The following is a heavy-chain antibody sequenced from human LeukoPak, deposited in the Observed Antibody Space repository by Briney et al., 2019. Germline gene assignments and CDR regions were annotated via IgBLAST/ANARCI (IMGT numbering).Heavy chain of an antibody. J-gene: IGHJ5*02. D-gene: IGHD3-22*01. V-gene: IGHV4-34*01. CDR2: INHSGST. CDR1: GGSFSGYY. CDR3: ARGRRVYYYVSSGYHWFDP. Sequence: SETLSLTCAVYGGSFSGYYWSWIRQPPGKGLEWIGEINHSGSTNYNPSLKSRVTISVDTSKNQFSLKLSSVTAADTAVYYCARGRRVYYYVSSGYHWFDPWGQGTLVTVSS.